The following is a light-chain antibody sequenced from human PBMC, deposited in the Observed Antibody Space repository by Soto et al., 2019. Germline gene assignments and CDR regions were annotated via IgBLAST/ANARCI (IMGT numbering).Light chain of an antibody. V-gene: IGKV1-12*01. CDR1: QGISSW. Sequence: DIQMTQSPSSVSASVGDRVTMTCRASQGISSWLVWYQQKPGNAPKRLIYAASSLQSGVPSRFSGSGSGTDFTLTISGLQPEDLATYYCQQANSFPWTFGQGTKVDIK. CDR3: QQANSFPWT. J-gene: IGKJ1*01. CDR2: AAS.